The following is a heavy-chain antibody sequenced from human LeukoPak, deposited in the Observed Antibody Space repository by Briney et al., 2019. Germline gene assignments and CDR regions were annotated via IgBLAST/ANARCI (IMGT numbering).Heavy chain of an antibody. CDR2: ISYDGSNK. V-gene: IGHV3-30*14. Sequence: GGSLRLSCAASGFTFSSYAMHWVRQAPGKGLEWVAVISYDGSNKYYADSVKGRFTISRDNSKNTLYLQMGSLRAEDMAVYYCARGVVAGWNRNRGLAFDTWGQGTMVTVSS. J-gene: IGHJ3*02. CDR3: ARGVVAGWNRNRGLAFDT. CDR1: GFTFSSYA. D-gene: IGHD6-19*01.